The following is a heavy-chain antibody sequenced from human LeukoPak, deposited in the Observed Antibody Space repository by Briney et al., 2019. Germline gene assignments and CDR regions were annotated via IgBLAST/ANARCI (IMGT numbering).Heavy chain of an antibody. Sequence: PGGSLRLSCAAPGFTFSNSGMSWARQAPGKGLEWVSGISGSGGSTYYAESVKGRFTISRDNSKNTLYLQMNSLRVEDTAVYYCAKDRTSSPGAYWGQGTLVTVSS. V-gene: IGHV3-23*01. CDR3: AKDRTSSPGAY. D-gene: IGHD6-6*01. CDR1: GFTFSNSG. J-gene: IGHJ4*02. CDR2: ISGSGGST.